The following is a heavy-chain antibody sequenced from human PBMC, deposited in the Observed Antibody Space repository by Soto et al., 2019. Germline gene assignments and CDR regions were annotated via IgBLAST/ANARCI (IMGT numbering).Heavy chain of an antibody. D-gene: IGHD6-13*01. J-gene: IGHJ6*02. V-gene: IGHV3-21*01. CDR3: ARDYGYSSSWMYYYYYGMDV. CDR1: GFTFSSYS. CDR2: ISSSSSYI. Sequence: PGGSLRLSCAASGFTFSSYSMNWVRQAPGKGLEWVSSISSSSSYIYYADSVKGRFTISRDNSKNTLYLQMNSLRAEDTAVYYCARDYGYSSSWMYYYYYGMDVWGQGTTVTVSS.